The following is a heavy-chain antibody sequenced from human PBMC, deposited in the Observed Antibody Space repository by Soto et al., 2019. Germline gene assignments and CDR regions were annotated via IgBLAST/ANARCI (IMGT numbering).Heavy chain of an antibody. Sequence: QITLKESGPTLVKPTQTLTLTCTFSGFSLNTFGVGVGWIRQPPGKALECLGVVYWDDDKRYSPSLKTRLSITKDSSKNQTVLTMTNMDPMDTATYSCARRLNLDAFDFWGQGTMVAVSS. CDR3: ARRLNLDAFDF. V-gene: IGHV2-5*02. J-gene: IGHJ3*01. CDR2: VYWDDDK. CDR1: GFSLNTFGVG.